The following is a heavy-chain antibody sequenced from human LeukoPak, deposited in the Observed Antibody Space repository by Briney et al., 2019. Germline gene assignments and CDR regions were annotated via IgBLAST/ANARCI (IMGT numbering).Heavy chain of an antibody. CDR3: ASIRNYDFWGEDVYGMDV. CDR1: GGSISSYY. V-gene: IGHV4-4*07. D-gene: IGHD3-3*01. CDR2: IYTSGST. Sequence: PSETLSLTCTVSGGSISSYYWSWIRQPAGKGLEWIGRIYTSGSTNYNPSLKSRVTMSVDTSKNQFSLKLSSVTAADTAVYYCASIRNYDFWGEDVYGMDVWGQGTTVTVSS. J-gene: IGHJ6*02.